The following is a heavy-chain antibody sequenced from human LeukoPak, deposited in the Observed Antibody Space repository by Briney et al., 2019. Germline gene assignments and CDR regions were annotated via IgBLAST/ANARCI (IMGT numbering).Heavy chain of an antibody. CDR3: ARARFAVVVVAAMFPWFDP. CDR1: GYTFTSYD. Sequence: ASVKVSCKASGYTFTSYDINWVRQATGQGLEWMGWMNPNSGNTGYAQKFQGRVTMTRNTSISTAYMELRRLRSEDPAVYYCARARFAVVVVAAMFPWFDPWGQGTLVTVSS. CDR2: MNPNSGNT. V-gene: IGHV1-8*01. D-gene: IGHD2-15*01. J-gene: IGHJ5*02.